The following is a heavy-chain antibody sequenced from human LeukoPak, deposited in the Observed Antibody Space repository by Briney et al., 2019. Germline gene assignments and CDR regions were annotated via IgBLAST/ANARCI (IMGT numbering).Heavy chain of an antibody. J-gene: IGHJ6*03. CDR2: ISSSSSTI. CDR1: GFTFSSYA. V-gene: IGHV3-48*01. CDR3: ARDSTSTLAAWRPYYYYYMDV. Sequence: GGSLRLSCAASGFTFSSYAMSWVRQAPGKGLEWVSYISSSSSTIYYADSVKGRFTISRDNAKNSLYLQMNSLRAEDTAVYYCARDSTSTLAAWRPYYYYYMDVWGKGTTVTVSS. D-gene: IGHD6-6*01.